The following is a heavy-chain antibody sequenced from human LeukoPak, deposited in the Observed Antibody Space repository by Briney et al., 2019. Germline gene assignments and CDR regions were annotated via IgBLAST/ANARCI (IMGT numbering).Heavy chain of an antibody. CDR2: ISGSGGST. V-gene: IGHV3-23*01. CDR3: AIREMYSSGWCLGY. D-gene: IGHD6-19*01. J-gene: IGHJ4*02. CDR1: GFTFISYA. Sequence: GGSLRLSCAASGFTFISYAMSWVRQAPGKWLEWVSAISGSGGSTYFAASVKGRFTISRDNSKNTLYLQMNSLRAEDTALYYCAIREMYSSGWCLGYWGQGTLVTVSS.